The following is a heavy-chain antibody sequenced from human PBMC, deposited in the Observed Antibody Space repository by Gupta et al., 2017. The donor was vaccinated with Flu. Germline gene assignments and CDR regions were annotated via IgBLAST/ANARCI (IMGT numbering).Heavy chain of an antibody. CDR1: GFTFNTYS. V-gene: IGHV3-21*06. D-gene: IGHD3-10*01. Sequence: EVQLVESGGGLVKPGGSVSLSCAASGFTFNTYSMNWVRQAPGKGLEWVSFISSSSSYIYYVDSVRGRFTISRDNAKNSLYLQMNSLRAEDTAVYYCARTWEARTGSDYWGQGILVTVSS. CDR3: ARTWEARTGSDY. J-gene: IGHJ4*02. CDR2: ISSSSSYI.